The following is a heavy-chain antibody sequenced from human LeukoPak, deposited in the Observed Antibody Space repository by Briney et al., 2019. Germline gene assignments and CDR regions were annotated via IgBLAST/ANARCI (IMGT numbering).Heavy chain of an antibody. CDR3: ARIPTHYDFWSGYVYYFDQ. CDR1: GYIFSNYW. CDR2: IYPGDSDT. J-gene: IGHJ4*02. Sequence: GESLKISCKGSGYIFSNYWIGWVRQMPGKGLEWMGIIYPGDSDTRYSPSFQGQVTISADNSIRTAYLQWSSLKASDTAKYYCARIPTHYDFWSGYVYYFDQWGQGTLVTVSS. V-gene: IGHV5-51*01. D-gene: IGHD3-3*01.